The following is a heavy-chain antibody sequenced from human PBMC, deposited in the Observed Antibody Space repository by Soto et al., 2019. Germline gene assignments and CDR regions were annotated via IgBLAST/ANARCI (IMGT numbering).Heavy chain of an antibody. CDR1: GYTLTELS. V-gene: IGHV1-24*01. J-gene: IGHJ6*02. CDR2: FDPEDGET. CDR3: ATDTYYYGSGGSPRYYYYGMDV. D-gene: IGHD3-10*01. Sequence: ASVKVSCKVSGYTLTELSMHWVRQAPGKGLEWMGGFDPEDGETIYAQKFQGRVTMTEDTSTDTAYMELSSLRSEDTAVYYCATDTYYYGSGGSPRYYYYGMDVWGQGTTVTVSS.